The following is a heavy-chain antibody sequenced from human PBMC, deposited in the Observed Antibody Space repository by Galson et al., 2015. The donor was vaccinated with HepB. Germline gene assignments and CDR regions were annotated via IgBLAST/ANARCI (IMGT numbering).Heavy chain of an antibody. V-gene: IGHV4-59*01. CDR2: IYYSGST. J-gene: IGHJ4*02. D-gene: IGHD4-17*01. Sequence: ETLSLTCTFSGDSIIRYYWSWIRQPPGKGLEWIGYIYYSGSTNYNPSLKSRVTMSIDTSQNQFSLKLTSVTAADTAMYYCARDDYGDHFDYWGQGILVAVSS. CDR3: ARDDYGDHFDY. CDR1: GDSIIRYY.